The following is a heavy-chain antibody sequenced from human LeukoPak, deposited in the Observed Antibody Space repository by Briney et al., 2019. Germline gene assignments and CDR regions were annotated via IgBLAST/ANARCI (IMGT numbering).Heavy chain of an antibody. Sequence: SETLSLTCTVSGGSISSSSYYWGWIRQPPGKGLEWIGSIYYSGSTYYNPSLKSPVTISVDTSKNQFSLKLSSVTAADTAVYYCARDPPITIFGVVEDYWGQGTLVTVSS. V-gene: IGHV4-39*07. CDR1: GGSISSSSYY. J-gene: IGHJ4*02. CDR2: IYYSGST. D-gene: IGHD3-3*01. CDR3: ARDPPITIFGVVEDY.